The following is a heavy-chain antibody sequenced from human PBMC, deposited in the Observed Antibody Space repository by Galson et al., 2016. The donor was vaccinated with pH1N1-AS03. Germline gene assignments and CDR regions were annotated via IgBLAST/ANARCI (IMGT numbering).Heavy chain of an antibody. CDR3: ASGTSDAIDI. V-gene: IGHV1-18*04. D-gene: IGHD1-1*01. J-gene: IGHJ3*02. CDR1: DSTFSTFG. Sequence: SVKVSCKASDSTFSTFGFGWVRQAPGQGLEWMGWISAYNGNTKYAQRVQGRATMTSDTSTTTAYLELRSLRPDDTAVYYCASGTSDAIDIWGQGTMVTVSS. CDR2: ISAYNGNT.